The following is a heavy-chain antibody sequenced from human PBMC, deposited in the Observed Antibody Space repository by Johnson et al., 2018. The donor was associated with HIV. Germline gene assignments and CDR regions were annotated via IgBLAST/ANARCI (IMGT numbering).Heavy chain of an antibody. CDR2: INWNSVSI. CDR1: GFSFSTSY. CDR3: ARDTFPHRVTVTEAAFDS. D-gene: IGHD4-11*01. V-gene: IGHV3-9*01. J-gene: IGHJ3*02. Sequence: VQLVESGGGVVQPGRSLRLSCGASGFSFSTSYMNWVRQAPGKGLEWVSGINWNSVSIAYADSVKGRFTISRDNAKKSLYLQMNSLRPEDSAVYYGARDTFPHRVTVTEAAFDSWGQVTMVTVSS.